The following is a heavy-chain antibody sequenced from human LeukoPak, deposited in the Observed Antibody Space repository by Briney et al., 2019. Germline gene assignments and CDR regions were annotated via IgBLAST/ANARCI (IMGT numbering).Heavy chain of an antibody. CDR2: ISLAGQT. J-gene: IGHJ4*02. Sequence: PSETLSLTCGVSGGSISGTNWWSWVRQPPGQGLEWIGEISLAGQTNFNPSLNGRVTMSLDKSSNKLYLHLTSVTAADTATYFCSRESGPFCPFGYWGQGVLVTVSS. V-gene: IGHV4/OR15-8*02. D-gene: IGHD1-26*01. CDR3: SRESGPFCPFGY. CDR1: GGSISGTNW.